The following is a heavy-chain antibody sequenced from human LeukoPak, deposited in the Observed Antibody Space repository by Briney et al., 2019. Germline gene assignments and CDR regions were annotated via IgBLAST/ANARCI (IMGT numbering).Heavy chain of an antibody. CDR2: MNPNSGNT. Sequence: ASVKVSCKASGYTFTSYDINWVRQATGQGLEWMGWMNPNSGNTGYAQKFQGRVTMTRNTAISTAYLELSSLRSEDTAVYYCARDLSLGRHDDGEPFDYWGQGTLVTVSS. J-gene: IGHJ4*02. CDR3: ARDLSLGRHDDGEPFDY. V-gene: IGHV1-8*01. D-gene: IGHD4-17*01. CDR1: GYTFTSYD.